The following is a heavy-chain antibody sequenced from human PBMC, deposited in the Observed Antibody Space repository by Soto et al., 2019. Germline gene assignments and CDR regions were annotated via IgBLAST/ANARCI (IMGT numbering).Heavy chain of an antibody. CDR3: ASLLRPYGLDV. CDR1: GGSISSGAYY. Sequence: QVQLQESGPGLVKPSQTLSLTCTVSGGSISSGAYYWSWIRQHPGKGLEWIGYIHYSGSTYYNPSLKSRGTISGDTSKNQFSLRLNSVTAADTAVYYCASLLRPYGLDVWGQGTTVTVSS. V-gene: IGHV4-31*03. J-gene: IGHJ6*02. D-gene: IGHD4-17*01. CDR2: IHYSGST.